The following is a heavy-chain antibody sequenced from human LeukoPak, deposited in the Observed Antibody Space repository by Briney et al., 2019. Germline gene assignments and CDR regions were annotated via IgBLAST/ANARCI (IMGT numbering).Heavy chain of an antibody. J-gene: IGHJ4*02. Sequence: PGGSLRLSCAASGFTFSSYGMSWVRQAPGKGLEWVSAISGSGGSTYYADSVKGRFTISRDNSKNTLYLQMNSLRAEDTAVYYCAKGTRTTMIVVVTGNFDYWGQGTLATVSS. CDR2: ISGSGGST. D-gene: IGHD3-22*01. V-gene: IGHV3-23*01. CDR1: GFTFSSYG. CDR3: AKGTRTTMIVVVTGNFDY.